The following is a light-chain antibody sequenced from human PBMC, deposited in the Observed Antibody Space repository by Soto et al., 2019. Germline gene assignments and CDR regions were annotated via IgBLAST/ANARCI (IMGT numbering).Light chain of an antibody. J-gene: IGKJ1*01. CDR3: QQYGTSPRT. CDR1: QSIFSNY. V-gene: IGKV3-20*01. CDR2: GAS. Sequence: EVMLTQSPGTLSLSPGERATLSCRASQSIFSNYLAWYQQKSGQAPRLLIYGASNRATGIPDRFSGSGPGTDFTLTISRLEPEDFAVYYCQQYGTSPRTFGQGTKVEIK.